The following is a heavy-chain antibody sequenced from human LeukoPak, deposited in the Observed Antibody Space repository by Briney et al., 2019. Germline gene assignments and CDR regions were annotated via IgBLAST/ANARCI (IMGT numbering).Heavy chain of an antibody. D-gene: IGHD3-3*01. J-gene: IGHJ4*02. CDR2: ISGSGGTT. CDR3: AKEQYKIFGVDPFDY. Sequence: GGSLRLSCEVSGFGFSDYAMSWVRQAPGKGLEWVSSISGSGGTTYYADSVKGRFTISRDNSKNTLYLQMNSLGAEDTAVYYCAKEQYKIFGVDPFDYWGQGTLVSVTS. V-gene: IGHV3-23*01. CDR1: GFGFSDYA.